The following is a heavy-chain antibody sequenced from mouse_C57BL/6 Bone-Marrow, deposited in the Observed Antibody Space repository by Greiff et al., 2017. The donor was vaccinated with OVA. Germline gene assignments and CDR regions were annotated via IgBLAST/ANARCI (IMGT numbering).Heavy chain of an antibody. CDR1: GFNIKDDY. CDR2: IDPENGDT. J-gene: IGHJ1*03. D-gene: IGHD2-5*01. CDR3: TTFSNYVYWYFDV. V-gene: IGHV14-4*01. Sequence: VQLQQSGAELVRPGASVKLSCTASGFNIKDDYMHWVKQRPEQGLEWIGWIDPENGDTEYASKFQGKATITADTSSNTAYLQLSSLTSEDTAVYYCTTFSNYVYWYFDVWGTGTTVTVSS.